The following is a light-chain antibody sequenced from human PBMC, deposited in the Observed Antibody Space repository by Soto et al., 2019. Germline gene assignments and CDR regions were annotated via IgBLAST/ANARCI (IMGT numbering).Light chain of an antibody. CDR3: QQYNSYSVNA. Sequence: DIQMTQSPYTLSASVGDRVTITCQASQSISGWLAWYQQKPGKAPKLLIYDASSLESGVPSRFSGSGSGTEFTLTISRLQPDDFATYYCQQYNSYSVNAFGQGTKLEIK. J-gene: IGKJ2*01. CDR2: DAS. V-gene: IGKV1-5*01. CDR1: QSISGW.